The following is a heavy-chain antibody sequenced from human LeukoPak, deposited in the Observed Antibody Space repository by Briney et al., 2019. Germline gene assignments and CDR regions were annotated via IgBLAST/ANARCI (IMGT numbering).Heavy chain of an antibody. Sequence: PSETLSLTCAVYGGSFSGYYWSWIRQPPGKGLEWIGEINHSGSTNYNPSLKSRVTISVDTSKNQFSLKLSSVTAGDTAVYYCARGVYDSTDAFDIWGQGTMVTVSS. V-gene: IGHV4-34*01. J-gene: IGHJ3*02. CDR2: INHSGST. D-gene: IGHD3-22*01. CDR3: ARGVYDSTDAFDI. CDR1: GGSFSGYY.